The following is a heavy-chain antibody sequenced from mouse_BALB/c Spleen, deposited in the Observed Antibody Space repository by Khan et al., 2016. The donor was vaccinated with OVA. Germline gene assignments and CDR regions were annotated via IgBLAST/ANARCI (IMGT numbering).Heavy chain of an antibody. CDR2: IWGGGNT. CDR1: GFSLTDYG. J-gene: IGHJ4*01. Sequence: VQLKESGPGLVAPSQSLSITCTVSGFSLTDYGVSWIRQPPGKGLEWLGVIWGGGNTYYNSALRSRLSISKDNSTSHALLEMSSLQTADTAMYYRAKGVWSYYYVLDYGGQGTSVTVSS. V-gene: IGHV2-6-5*01. CDR3: AKGVWSYYYVLDY.